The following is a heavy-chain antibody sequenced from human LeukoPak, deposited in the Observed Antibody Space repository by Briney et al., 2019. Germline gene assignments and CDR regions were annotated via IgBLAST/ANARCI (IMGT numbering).Heavy chain of an antibody. D-gene: IGHD6-13*01. V-gene: IGHV4-39*07. CDR3: ARDHTYSTSYYFDS. Sequence: SETLSLTCTVSGGSISSSSYYWGWIRQPPGKGLEWIGSIYYSGSTYYNPSLKSRVTISVDTSKNQFSLKLTSVTAADTAVYYCARDHTYSTSYYFDSWGQGTPVTVSS. CDR2: IYYSGST. CDR1: GGSISSSSYY. J-gene: IGHJ4*02.